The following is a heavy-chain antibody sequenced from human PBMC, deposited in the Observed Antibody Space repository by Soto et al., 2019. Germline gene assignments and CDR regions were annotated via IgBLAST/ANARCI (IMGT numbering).Heavy chain of an antibody. J-gene: IGHJ4*02. V-gene: IGHV3-7*01. CDR2: IIQDGSEK. CDR1: GFSFRDSW. CDR3: AAGAYPFRY. Sequence: EVQVVESGGGLVQPGGSLRLSCAASGFSFRDSWMSWVRQAPGKGLEWVANIIQDGSEKYYVDSVKGRFTISRDTAKNSLYLQMNSLRAEDTAVYYCAAGAYPFRYWGQGTLVTVSS.